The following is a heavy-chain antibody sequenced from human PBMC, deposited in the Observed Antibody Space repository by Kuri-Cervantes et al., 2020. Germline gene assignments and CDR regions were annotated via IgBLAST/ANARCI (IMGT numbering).Heavy chain of an antibody. CDR3: ARGEQLGGHYYYMDV. Sequence: GGSLRLSCAASGFIFSNTWMSWVRRAPGKGLEWVSRINSDGSSTSYADSVKGRFTISRDNAKNTLYLQMNSLRAEDTAVYYCARGEQLGGHYYYMDVWGKGTTVTVSS. V-gene: IGHV3-74*01. CDR1: GFIFSNTW. D-gene: IGHD6-6*01. J-gene: IGHJ6*03. CDR2: INSDGSST.